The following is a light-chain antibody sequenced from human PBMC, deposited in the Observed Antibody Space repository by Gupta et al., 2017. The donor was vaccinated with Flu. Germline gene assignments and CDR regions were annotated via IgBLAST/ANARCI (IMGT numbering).Light chain of an antibody. CDR2: QDR. J-gene: IGLJ2*01. CDR3: QAWDSSTVI. Sequence: SYELTQPPSVSVSPEQTASITCSGAKLGTKFVCWYQQKPGQSPVLVSYQDRKRPSGVPDRFSGSNSGNTATLTISGTQAMDEADNHCQAWDSSTVIFGGGTKLTVL. CDR1: KLGTKF. V-gene: IGLV3-1*01.